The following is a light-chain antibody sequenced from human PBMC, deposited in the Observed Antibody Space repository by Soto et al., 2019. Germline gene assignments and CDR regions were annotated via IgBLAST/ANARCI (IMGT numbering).Light chain of an antibody. Sequence: QSFLTQPPSASGTPGRRVTISCSGSSSNIGNNYVSWYQLLPGTAPKLLIYSHNQRPSGVPDRFSGSKSGTSASLAINGLRSEDEGDYYCAVWDDSLGGSYIFGSGTKVTVL. CDR2: SHN. CDR1: SSNIGNNY. J-gene: IGLJ1*01. CDR3: AVWDDSLGGSYI. V-gene: IGLV1-47*02.